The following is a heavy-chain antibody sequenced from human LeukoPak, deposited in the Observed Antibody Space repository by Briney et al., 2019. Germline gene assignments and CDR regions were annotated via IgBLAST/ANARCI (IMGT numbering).Heavy chain of an antibody. V-gene: IGHV4-39*07. CDR1: GGSISSSSYY. J-gene: IGHJ4*02. CDR3: ARMYVSGYDYYPFDY. Sequence: PSETLSLTCTVSGGSISSSSYYWGWIRQPPGKGLEWIGSIYYSGSTYYNPALKSRFTISVDTTKNQFSLQLNSVTPEDTAVYYCARMYVSGYDYYPFDYWGQGTLVTVSS. CDR2: IYYSGST. D-gene: IGHD5-12*01.